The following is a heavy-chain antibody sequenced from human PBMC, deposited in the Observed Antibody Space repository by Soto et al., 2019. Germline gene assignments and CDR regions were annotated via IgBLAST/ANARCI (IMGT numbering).Heavy chain of an antibody. Sequence: GGSLRLSCAASGFTFSSYEMNWVRQAPGKGLEWVSYISSSGSTIYYADSVKGRFTISRDNAKNSLYLQMNSLRAEDTAVYYCARESVGGYSFYYYYGMDVWGQGATVTVSS. V-gene: IGHV3-48*03. CDR3: ARESVGGYSFYYYYGMDV. CDR1: GFTFSSYE. J-gene: IGHJ6*02. D-gene: IGHD5-18*01. CDR2: ISSSGSTI.